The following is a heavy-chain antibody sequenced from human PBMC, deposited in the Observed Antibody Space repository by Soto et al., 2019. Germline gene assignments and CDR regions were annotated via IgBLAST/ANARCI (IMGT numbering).Heavy chain of an antibody. J-gene: IGHJ6*02. D-gene: IGHD3-3*01. V-gene: IGHV4-34*01. CDR1: GGSFSGYY. Sequence: SETMSLTCAVYGGSFSGYYWSWIRQPPGKGLEWIGEINRSGSTNYNPSLKSRVTISVDTSKNQFSLKLSSVTAADTAVYYCACFGDFWSGYYGHYYGMDVWGQGTTVTVSS. CDR2: INRSGST. CDR3: ACFGDFWSGYYGHYYGMDV.